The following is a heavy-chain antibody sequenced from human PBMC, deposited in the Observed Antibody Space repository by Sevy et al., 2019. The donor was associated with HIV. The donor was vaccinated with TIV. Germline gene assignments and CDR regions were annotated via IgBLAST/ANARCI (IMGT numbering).Heavy chain of an antibody. CDR3: ARDTGRGIVGATYDSPFDY. V-gene: IGHV1-2*02. CDR2: INPNSGGT. Sequence: ASVKVSCKASGYTFTGYYMHWVRQAPGQGLEWMGWINPNSGGTNYAQKFQGRVTMTRDTSISTAYMELSRLRSDDTAVYDCARDTGRGIVGATYDSPFDYWGQGTLVTVSS. J-gene: IGHJ4*02. CDR1: GYTFTGYY. D-gene: IGHD1-26*01.